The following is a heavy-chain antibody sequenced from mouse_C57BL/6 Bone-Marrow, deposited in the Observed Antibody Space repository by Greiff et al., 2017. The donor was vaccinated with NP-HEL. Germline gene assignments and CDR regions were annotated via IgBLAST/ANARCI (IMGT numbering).Heavy chain of an antibody. J-gene: IGHJ4*01. Sequence: EVQLQESGPVLVKPGPSVKISCKASGFTFTDYYMHWVKQSHGKSLEWIGLVYPYNGGTSYNQKFKGKATLTVDTSSSTAYMELNSLTSEDSAGYYCAGGPMITTGFGYAMDYWGQGTSVTVSS. CDR3: AGGPMITTGFGYAMDY. CDR2: VYPYNGGT. CDR1: GFTFTDYY. V-gene: IGHV1-36*01. D-gene: IGHD2-4*01.